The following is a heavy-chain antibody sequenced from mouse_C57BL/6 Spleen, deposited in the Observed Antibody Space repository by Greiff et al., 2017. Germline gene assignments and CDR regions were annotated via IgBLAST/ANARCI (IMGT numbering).Heavy chain of an antibody. CDR1: GFTFTSYW. V-gene: IGHV1-7*01. D-gene: IGHD2-4*01. J-gene: IGHJ2*01. CDR3: ARWDDYDGY. CDR2: INPSSGYT. Sequence: QVLLLQSGAELAKPGASVKLSCKASGFTFTSYWMHWVKQRPGQGLEWIGYINPSSGYTNYNQKFKDKATLTADKSSSTDYMQLSSLTYEDSAVYYCARWDDYDGYWGQGTTLTVSS.